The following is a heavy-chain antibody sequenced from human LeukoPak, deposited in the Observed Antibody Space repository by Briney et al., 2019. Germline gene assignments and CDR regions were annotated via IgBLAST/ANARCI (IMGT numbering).Heavy chain of an antibody. CDR3: ARGREYQLLISMDV. CDR2: MNPNSGNT. D-gene: IGHD2-2*01. V-gene: IGHV1-8*01. CDR1: GYIFTSYD. Sequence: ASVKASCKASGYIFTSYDINWLRQATARGLAWMGWMNPNSGNTGYAQKFQGRVTINRNTPISTAYMELSSLRSEDTAVYYCARGREYQLLISMDVWGQGTTVTVSS. J-gene: IGHJ6*02.